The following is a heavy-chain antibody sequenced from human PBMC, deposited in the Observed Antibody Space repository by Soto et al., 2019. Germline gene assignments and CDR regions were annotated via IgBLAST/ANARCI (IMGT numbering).Heavy chain of an antibody. Sequence: QVQLQESGPGLVKPSETLSLTCTVSGGSISSYYWSWIRQPPGKGLEWSGYIYYSGSTNYNPSRKSRVTISVDTSKNQFSLKLSSVTAADTAVYYCARRSGYGDYPYFDYWGQGTLVTVSS. V-gene: IGHV4-59*01. J-gene: IGHJ4*02. CDR2: IYYSGST. CDR1: GGSISSYY. D-gene: IGHD4-17*01. CDR3: ARRSGYGDYPYFDY.